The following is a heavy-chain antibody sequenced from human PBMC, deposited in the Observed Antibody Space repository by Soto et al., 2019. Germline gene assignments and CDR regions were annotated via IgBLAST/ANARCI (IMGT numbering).Heavy chain of an antibody. CDR1: GYTFTSYG. CDR3: ARRYYYDSSGSGAFDI. D-gene: IGHD3-22*01. V-gene: IGHV1-18*01. Sequence: ASVKVSCKASGYTFTSYGISWVRQAPGQGLEWMGWISAYNGNTNYAQKLQGRVTMTTDTSTSAAYMELRSLRSDDTAVYYCARRYYYDSSGSGAFDIWGQGTMVTVSS. CDR2: ISAYNGNT. J-gene: IGHJ3*02.